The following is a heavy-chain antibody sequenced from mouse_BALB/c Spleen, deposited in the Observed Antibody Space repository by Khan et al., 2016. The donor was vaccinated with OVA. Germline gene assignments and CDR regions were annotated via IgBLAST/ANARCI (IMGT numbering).Heavy chain of an antibody. CDR1: GYTFINYW. J-gene: IGHJ2*01. CDR3: ARRGLGWDFDY. V-gene: IGHV1-7*01. D-gene: IGHD1-1*02. CDR2: LNPSTGYT. Sequence: QVQLKESGAELAKPGASVKMSCKASGYTFINYWILWVKQRPGQGLEWIGYLNPSTGYTEYNQNFKDKATLTADKSSSTAYMQLSSLTSEDSAVYYCARRGLGWDFDYGGQGTTLTVSS.